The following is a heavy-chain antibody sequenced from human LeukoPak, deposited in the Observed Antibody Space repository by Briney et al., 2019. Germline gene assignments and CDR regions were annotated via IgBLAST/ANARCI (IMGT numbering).Heavy chain of an antibody. CDR3: ARATYYYGSHRFDP. D-gene: IGHD3-10*01. Sequence: SETLSLTCTVSGVSISSYYWSCIRQPAGKGLEWIGRIYTSGSTNYNPSLKSRVTMSVDTSKNQFSLKLSSVTAADTAEYYCARATYYYGSHRFDPWGQGTLVTVSS. CDR1: GVSISSYY. CDR2: IYTSGST. J-gene: IGHJ5*02. V-gene: IGHV4-4*07.